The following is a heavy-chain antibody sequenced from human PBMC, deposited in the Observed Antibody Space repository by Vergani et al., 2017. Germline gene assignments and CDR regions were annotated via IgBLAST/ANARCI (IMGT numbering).Heavy chain of an antibody. Sequence: QVQLQQWGAGLLKPSETLSLTCAVYGVSFSGYYWSWFRQPPGKGLEWIGEINHSGSTNYNPSLKSRVTISVDTSQNQFSLKLSSVNAADTAVYYCARDHYGSGRNDSCDIWGQGTMVTVSS. CDR3: ARDHYGSGRNDSCDI. J-gene: IGHJ3*02. CDR2: INHSGST. V-gene: IGHV4-34*01. D-gene: IGHD3-10*01. CDR1: GVSFSGYY.